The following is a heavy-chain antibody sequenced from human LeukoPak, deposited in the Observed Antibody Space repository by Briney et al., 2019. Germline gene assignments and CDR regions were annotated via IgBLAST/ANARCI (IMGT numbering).Heavy chain of an antibody. CDR3: ARYSYGLFDY. CDR1: GYSLSSGYY. Sequence: PSETLSLTCAVSGYSLSSGYYWGWIRQPPGKGLEWSGSIYHSGSTYYNPSLKSRVTISVDTSKNQFSLKLSSVTAADTTVYYCARYSYGLFDYWGQGTLVTVSS. V-gene: IGHV4-38-2*01. CDR2: IYHSGST. D-gene: IGHD5-18*01. J-gene: IGHJ4*02.